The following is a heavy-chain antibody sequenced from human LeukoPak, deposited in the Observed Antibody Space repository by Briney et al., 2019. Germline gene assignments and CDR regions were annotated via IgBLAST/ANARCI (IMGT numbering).Heavy chain of an antibody. J-gene: IGHJ3*01. CDR2: IKSDGTST. CDR1: GFTFTTSW. D-gene: IGHD6-13*01. CDR3: ARDQYSSTWYRGAFDV. V-gene: IGHV3-74*01. Sequence: GGSLRLSCAASGFTFTTSWMHWFRQAPGKRLVWVSRIKSDGTSTTYADSVKGRFTISRDNAKNTLYLQMNSLRAEDTAVYYCARDQYSSTWYRGAFDVWGQGTMVSVSS.